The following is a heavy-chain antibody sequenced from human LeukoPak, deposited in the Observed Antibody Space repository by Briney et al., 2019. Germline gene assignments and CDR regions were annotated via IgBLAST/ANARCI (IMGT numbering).Heavy chain of an antibody. V-gene: IGHV1-18*01. CDR1: GYTFTSYG. D-gene: IGHD2-2*01. CDR2: ISAYSGNT. CDR3: ARDVWPYCGRPNCYLVSDP. J-gene: IGHJ5*02. Sequence: ASVKVSCKASGYTFTSYGISWVRQAPGQGLEWMRWISAYSGNTNYAQNLQGRVTMTTDTSTSTAYMELRSLRSDDTAVYYCARDVWPYCGRPNCYLVSDPWGQGTLVTVSS.